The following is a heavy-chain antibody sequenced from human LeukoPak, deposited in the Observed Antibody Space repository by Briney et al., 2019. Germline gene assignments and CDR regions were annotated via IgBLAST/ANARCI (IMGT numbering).Heavy chain of an antibody. V-gene: IGHV4-34*01. CDR2: INHSGST. CDR1: GGSFSGYY. CDR3: ARAKDLFLWSYYFDY. Sequence: SETLSLTCAVYGGSFSGYYWSWIHQPPGKGLEWIGEINHSGSTNYNPPLKSRVTISVDTSKNQFSLKLSSVTAADTAVYYCARAKDLFLWSYYFDYWGQGTLVTVSS. J-gene: IGHJ4*02. D-gene: IGHD2/OR15-2a*01.